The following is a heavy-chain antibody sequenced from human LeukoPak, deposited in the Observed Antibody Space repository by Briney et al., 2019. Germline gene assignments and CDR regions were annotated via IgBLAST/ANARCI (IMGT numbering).Heavy chain of an antibody. D-gene: IGHD1-1*01. V-gene: IGHV3-7*01. CDR2: IDQDGSAK. CDR1: EFTFSNYW. J-gene: IGHJ4*02. Sequence: AGGSLRLSCAASEFTFSNYWMSWARQAPGKGLEWVANIDQDGSAKYYVDSMKGRFTISRDNAKNSLYLQMNSLRAEDTAVYYCARAAATGTVDYWGQGTLVTVSS. CDR3: ARAAATGTVDY.